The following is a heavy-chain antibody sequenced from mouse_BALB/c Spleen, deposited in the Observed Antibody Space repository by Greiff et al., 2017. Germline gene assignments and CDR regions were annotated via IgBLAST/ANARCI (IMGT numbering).Heavy chain of an antibody. Sequence: EVQLVESGAELVKPGASVKLSCTASGFNIKDTYMHWVKQRPEQGLEWIGRIDPANGNTKYDPKFQGKATITADTSSNTAYLQLSSLTSEDTAVYYCARGGNYVRFAYWGQGTLVTVSA. CDR1: GFNIKDTY. D-gene: IGHD2-1*01. V-gene: IGHV14-3*02. CDR3: ARGGNYVRFAY. CDR2: IDPANGNT. J-gene: IGHJ3*01.